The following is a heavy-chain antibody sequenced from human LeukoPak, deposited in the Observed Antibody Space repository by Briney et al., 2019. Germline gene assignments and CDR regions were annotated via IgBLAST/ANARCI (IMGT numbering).Heavy chain of an antibody. CDR1: GGSFSGYY. V-gene: IGHV4-34*01. CDR2: INHSGST. J-gene: IGHJ6*02. CDR3: ARGPIFGVVIAPYYYYGMDV. Sequence: SETLSLTCAVYGGSFSGYYWSWIRQPPGKGLEWIGEINHSGSTNYNPSLKSRVTISVDTSKNQFSLTLSSMTAADTAVYYCARGPIFGVVIAPYYYYGMDVWGQGTTVTVSS. D-gene: IGHD3-3*01.